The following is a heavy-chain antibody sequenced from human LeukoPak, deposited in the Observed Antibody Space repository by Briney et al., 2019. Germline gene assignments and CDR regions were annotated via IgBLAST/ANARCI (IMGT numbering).Heavy chain of an antibody. Sequence: SETPSLTCTVSGGSISSYYWSWIRQPPGKGLEWIGFIYYSGSTNYSPSLKSRVTISVDTSKNQFSLKLTSVTAADTAVYYCARHGNGAFDIWGQGTMVTVSS. CDR3: ARHGNGAFDI. CDR1: GGSISSYY. V-gene: IGHV4-59*08. CDR2: IYYSGST. J-gene: IGHJ3*02. D-gene: IGHD1-1*01.